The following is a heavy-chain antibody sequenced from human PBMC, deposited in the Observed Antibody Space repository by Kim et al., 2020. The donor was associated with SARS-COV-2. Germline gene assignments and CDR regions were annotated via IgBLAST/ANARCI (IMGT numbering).Heavy chain of an antibody. V-gene: IGHV4-31*03. CDR2: ISYSGNP. D-gene: IGHD2-2*01. CDR1: GGSIRSGGKF. J-gene: IGHJ4*02. Sequence: SETLSLTCSVSGGSIRSGGKFWTWIRQHPAKGLEWIGYISYSGNPHYSPSLRSRVSISLQTSENQFSLGLTAVTAADTAEYYCARGQPLDYWGQGILVTVPS. CDR3: ARGQPLDY.